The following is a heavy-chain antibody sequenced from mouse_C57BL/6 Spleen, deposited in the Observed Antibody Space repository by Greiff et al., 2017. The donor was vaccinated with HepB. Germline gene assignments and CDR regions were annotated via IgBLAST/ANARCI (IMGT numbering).Heavy chain of an antibody. CDR3: ARSWVGYYFDY. V-gene: IGHV1-59*01. J-gene: IGHJ2*01. D-gene: IGHD1-1*02. CDR2: IDPSDSYT. CDR1: GYTFTSYW. Sequence: QVQLQQPGAELVRPGTSVKLSCKASGYTFTSYWMHWVKQRPGQGLEWIGVIDPSDSYTNYNQKFKGKATLTVDKSSSTAYMQLSSLTSEDSAFYCCARSWVGYYFDYWGQGTTLTVAS.